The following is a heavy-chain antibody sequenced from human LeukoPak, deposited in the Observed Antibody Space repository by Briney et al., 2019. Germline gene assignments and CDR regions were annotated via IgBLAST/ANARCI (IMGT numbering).Heavy chain of an antibody. CDR1: GDSISSGGYY. Sequence: SETLSLTCTVSGDSISSGGYYWSWVRQPPGKGLEWIGYIYRSESSYYNPSLESRVTISVDTSKNQFSLKLSSVTAADTAVYYCARRPGRYCSSTSCYIWSHFDYWGQGTLVTVSS. D-gene: IGHD2-2*02. J-gene: IGHJ4*02. V-gene: IGHV4-30-2*01. CDR3: ARRPGRYCSSTSCYIWSHFDY. CDR2: IYRSESS.